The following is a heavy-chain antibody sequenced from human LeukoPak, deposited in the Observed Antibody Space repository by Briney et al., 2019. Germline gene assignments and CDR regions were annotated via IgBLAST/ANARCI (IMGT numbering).Heavy chain of an antibody. J-gene: IGHJ4*02. CDR3: ASGDGGNSDADY. CDR1: GGSFSGYY. D-gene: IGHD4-23*01. CDR2: INHSGST. V-gene: IGHV4-34*01. Sequence: SETLSLTCVVYGGSFSGYYWSWIRQPPGKGLEWIGEINHSGSTNYNPSLKSRVTISVDTSKNQFSLKLSSVTAADTAVYYCASGDGGNSDADYWGQGTLVTVSP.